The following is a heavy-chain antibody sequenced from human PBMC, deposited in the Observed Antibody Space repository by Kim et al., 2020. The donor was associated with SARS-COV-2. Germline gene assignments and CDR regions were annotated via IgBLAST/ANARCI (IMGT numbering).Heavy chain of an antibody. J-gene: IGHJ4*02. V-gene: IGHV4-61*01. CDR2: IYYSGST. CDR1: GGSVSSGSYY. CDR3: ARGTAGEPLNY. D-gene: IGHD1-26*01. Sequence: SETLSLTCTVSGGSVSSGSYYWSWIRQPPGKGLEWIGYIYYSGSTNYNPSLKSRVTISVDTSKNQFSLKLSSVTAADTAVYYCARGTAGEPLNYWGQGT.